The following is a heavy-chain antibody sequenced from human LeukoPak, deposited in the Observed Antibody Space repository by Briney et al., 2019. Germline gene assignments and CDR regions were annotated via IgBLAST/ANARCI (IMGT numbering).Heavy chain of an antibody. CDR1: GGTFSSYA. J-gene: IGHJ5*02. V-gene: IGHV1-69*05. Sequence: GASVKVSCKASGGTFSSYAISWVRQAPGQGLEWMGGIIPIFGTANYAQKFQGRVTMTRDTSTSTVYMELSSLRSEDTAVYYCARDLHETYYYGSGSYLFDPWGQGTLVTVSS. CDR3: ARDLHETYYYGSGSYLFDP. CDR2: IIPIFGTA. D-gene: IGHD3-10*01.